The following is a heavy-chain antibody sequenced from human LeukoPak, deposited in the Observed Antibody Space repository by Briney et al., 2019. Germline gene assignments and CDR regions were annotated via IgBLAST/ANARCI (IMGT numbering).Heavy chain of an antibody. CDR3: ARGYYDSSGPLGYYGMDV. CDR2: FDPEDGET. J-gene: IGHJ6*02. V-gene: IGHV1-24*01. Sequence: ASVKVSCKVSGYTLTELSMHWVRQAPGKGLEWMGGFDPEDGETIYAQKFQGRVTMTEDTTTDTAYMELSSLRSEDTAVYYCARGYYDSSGPLGYYGMDVWGQGTTVTVSS. D-gene: IGHD3-22*01. CDR1: GYTLTELS.